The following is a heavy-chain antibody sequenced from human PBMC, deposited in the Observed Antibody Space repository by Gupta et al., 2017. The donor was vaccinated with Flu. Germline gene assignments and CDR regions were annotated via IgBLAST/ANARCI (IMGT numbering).Heavy chain of an antibody. CDR3: ARDCAYTTSKGGFDY. CDR1: DYSFSSGYY. Sequence: QVHLQESGPGLVEPSETLSLPCAVSDYSFSSGYYWGWIRQPPGKGLEWIGRMYHSGRSYHNPSLKSRVAISVDTSKNQFSLKLRSVTAADTAAYYCARDCAYTTSKGGFDYWGQGILVTVSS. J-gene: IGHJ4*02. CDR2: MYHSGRS. D-gene: IGHD6-13*01. V-gene: IGHV4-38-2*02.